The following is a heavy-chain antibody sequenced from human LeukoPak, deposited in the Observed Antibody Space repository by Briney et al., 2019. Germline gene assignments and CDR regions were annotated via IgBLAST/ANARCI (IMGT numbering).Heavy chain of an antibody. Sequence: PGGSLRLSCAASGLTFSGNYMSWVRQAPGKGLEWVSVIYSSGGTSYSDAVVGRFTISTDNYKNTPYYQMNTMRAEDTGVYFCAASGGHYWFDPWGQGTLVTVSS. J-gene: IGHJ5*02. CDR1: GLTFSGNY. CDR3: AASGGHYWFDP. V-gene: IGHV3-53*01. CDR2: IYSSGGT. D-gene: IGHD3-10*01.